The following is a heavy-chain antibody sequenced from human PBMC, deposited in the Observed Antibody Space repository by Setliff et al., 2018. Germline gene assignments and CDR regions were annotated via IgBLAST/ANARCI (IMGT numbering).Heavy chain of an antibody. J-gene: IGHJ4*02. CDR2: IRTYSGAI. CDR1: GYTFVNYG. Sequence: GASVKVSCKASGYTFVNYGVSWVRQAPGQGVEWMGWIRTYSGAIKNVPKFRDRVTMTTDASTNTAYMELRSLTSDDTAVYYCARDTCSLTSCQDDYFDYWGQGTLVTVSS. D-gene: IGHD2-2*01. V-gene: IGHV1-18*01. CDR3: ARDTCSLTSCQDDYFDY.